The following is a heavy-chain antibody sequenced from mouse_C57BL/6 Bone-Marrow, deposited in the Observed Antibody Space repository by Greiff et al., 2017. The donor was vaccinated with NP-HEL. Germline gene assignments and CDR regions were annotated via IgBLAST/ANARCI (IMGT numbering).Heavy chain of an antibody. J-gene: IGHJ3*01. CDR3: TTVIYYGNYAWFAY. D-gene: IGHD2-1*01. CDR1: GFNIKDDY. CDR2: IDPENGDT. V-gene: IGHV14-4*01. Sequence: EVKLLESGAELVRPGASVKLSCTASGFNIKDDYMHWVKQRPEQGLEWIGWIDPENGDTEYASKFQGKATITADTSSNTAYLQLSSLTSEDTAVYYCTTVIYYGNYAWFAYWGQGTLVTVSA.